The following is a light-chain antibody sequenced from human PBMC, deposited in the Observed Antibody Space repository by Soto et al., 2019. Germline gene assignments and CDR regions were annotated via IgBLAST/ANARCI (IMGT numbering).Light chain of an antibody. CDR3: AAWDGSLNGRV. Sequence: QPVLTQPPSASGTPGQRVTISCSGSSSNVASNAVSWYQQFPGAAPKLLIYYNNQRPSGVPDRFSGSKSGTSASLAISGLQSEDEADYYCAAWDGSLNGRVFGGGTKLTVL. V-gene: IGLV1-44*01. CDR2: YNN. J-gene: IGLJ3*02. CDR1: SSNVASNA.